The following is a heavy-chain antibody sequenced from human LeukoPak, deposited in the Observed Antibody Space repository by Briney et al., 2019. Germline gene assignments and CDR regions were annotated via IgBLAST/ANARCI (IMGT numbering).Heavy chain of an antibody. J-gene: IGHJ4*02. V-gene: IGHV3-30*18. Sequence: GGSLRLSCAASGFTFSSYGMHWVRQAPGKGLEWEAVISYDGSNKYYADSVKGRFTITRDNSKNTLYLQMNSLRAEDTAVYYCAKQGGYSSSWYFDYWGQGTLVTVSS. CDR2: ISYDGSNK. D-gene: IGHD6-13*01. CDR3: AKQGGYSSSWYFDY. CDR1: GFTFSSYG.